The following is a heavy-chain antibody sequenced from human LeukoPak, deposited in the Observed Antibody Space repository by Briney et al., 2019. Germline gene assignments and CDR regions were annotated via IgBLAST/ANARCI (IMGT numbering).Heavy chain of an antibody. CDR2: IYTSGST. CDR1: GGSISSYY. J-gene: IGHJ4*02. CDR3: ARQYSSSWYGGYYFDY. D-gene: IGHD6-13*01. V-gene: IGHV4-4*07. Sequence: SETLSLTCTVSGGSISSYYWSWIRQPAGKGLESIGRIYTSGSTNYNPSLKSRVTISVDTSKNQFSLKLSSVTAADTAVYYCARQYSSSWYGGYYFDYWGQGTLVTVSS.